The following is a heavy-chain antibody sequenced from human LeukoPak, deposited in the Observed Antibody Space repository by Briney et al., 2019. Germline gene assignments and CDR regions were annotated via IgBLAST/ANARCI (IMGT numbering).Heavy chain of an antibody. CDR3: ARAPSYNSARLDV. CDR1: GGFISSYY. V-gene: IGHV4-4*07. Sequence: SETLSLTCTVSGGFISSYYWTWVRQPAGKGLEWIGRIYTSGGTNYNPSLKGRVTMSVDTSENRFSLKLTSVTAADTAVYYCARAPSYNSARLDVWGQGTTVTVSS. D-gene: IGHD1-1*01. J-gene: IGHJ6*02. CDR2: IYTSGGT.